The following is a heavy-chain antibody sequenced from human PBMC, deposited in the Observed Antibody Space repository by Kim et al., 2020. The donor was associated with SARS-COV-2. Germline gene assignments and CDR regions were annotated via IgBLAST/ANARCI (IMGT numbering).Heavy chain of an antibody. CDR2: ISCSGGTST. D-gene: IGHD3-10*01. J-gene: IGHJ4*02. V-gene: IGHV3-23*01. CDR3: AKDWMVREVMPHFDY. CDR1: GFTFSSYA. Sequence: GGSLRLSCAASGFTFSSYAMSWVRQAPGKGLEWVSSISCSGGTSTNYVDSVIGRFTISRDNSKNTLYLQMNSLRVDDTAGYYCAKDWMVREVMPHFDYWGQGTLVTVS.